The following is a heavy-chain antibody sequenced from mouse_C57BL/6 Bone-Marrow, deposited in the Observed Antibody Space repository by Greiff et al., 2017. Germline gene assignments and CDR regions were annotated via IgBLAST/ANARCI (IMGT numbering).Heavy chain of an antibody. D-gene: IGHD1-1*01. Sequence: QVQLQQPGAELVKPGASVKLSCKASGYAFTSYWLHWVKQRPGRGLEWIGRIDPNSGGTKYNEKFKSKATLTVDKPSSTAYMQLSSLTSEDSAVYYCARTTVVATDYFDYWGQGTTLTVSS. CDR3: ARTTVVATDYFDY. CDR2: IDPNSGGT. J-gene: IGHJ2*01. CDR1: GYAFTSYW. V-gene: IGHV1-72*01.